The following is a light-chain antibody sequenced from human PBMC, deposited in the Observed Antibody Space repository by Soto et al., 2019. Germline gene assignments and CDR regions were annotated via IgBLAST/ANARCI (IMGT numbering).Light chain of an antibody. V-gene: IGKV3-11*01. J-gene: IGKJ4*01. Sequence: EIVLTQSPATLSLSPGERATLSCRASQSVNSYLAWYQQKPGQGPRLLIYDASNRATGIPARFSGSGSGTDFTLTISSLEPEDVGVYYCQQRSNWPALTFGGGTKVEIK. CDR1: QSVNSY. CDR2: DAS. CDR3: QQRSNWPALT.